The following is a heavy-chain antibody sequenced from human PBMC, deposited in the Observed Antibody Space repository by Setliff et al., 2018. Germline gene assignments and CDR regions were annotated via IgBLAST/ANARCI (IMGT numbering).Heavy chain of an antibody. CDR3: ARDTYSGSYWINWFDP. CDR2: IYYSGST. J-gene: IGHJ5*02. CDR1: GGSISSYY. D-gene: IGHD1-26*01. Sequence: SETLSLTCTVSGGSISSYYWGWIRQPPGKGLGWIGSIYYSGSTYYNPSLKSRVTISVDTSKNQFSLKLSSVTAADTAVYYCARDTYSGSYWINWFDPWGQGTLVTVSS. V-gene: IGHV4-39*07.